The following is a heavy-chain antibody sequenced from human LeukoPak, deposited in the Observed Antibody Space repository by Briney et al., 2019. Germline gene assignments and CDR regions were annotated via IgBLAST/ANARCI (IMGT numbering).Heavy chain of an antibody. D-gene: IGHD2-2*01. Sequence: SETLSLTCAVYGGSFSGYYWSWIRQPPGKGLEWIGEIKHSGSTNYNPSLKSRVTISVDTSKNQFSLKLSSVTAADTAVYYCARGPEYCSSTSCQVYYYGMDAWGQGTTVTVSS. CDR3: ARGPEYCSSTSCQVYYYGMDA. J-gene: IGHJ6*02. CDR2: IKHSGST. V-gene: IGHV4-34*01. CDR1: GGSFSGYY.